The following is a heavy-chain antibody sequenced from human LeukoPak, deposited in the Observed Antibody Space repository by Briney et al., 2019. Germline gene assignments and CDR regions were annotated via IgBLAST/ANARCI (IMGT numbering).Heavy chain of an antibody. CDR1: GDSVSSNSAA. CDR2: TSYRSEWFN. V-gene: IGHV6-1*01. D-gene: IGHD3-9*01. CDR3: ARSGGLSAFDIFFDY. J-gene: IGHJ4*02. Sequence: SQTLSLTCAISGDSVSSNSAAWNWIRQSPSRGLEWLGRTSYRSEWFNDYAVSVKSRIIINPDTSKNQFSLQLNSVTPEDTAVYYCARSGGLSAFDIFFDYWGQGTLVTVSS.